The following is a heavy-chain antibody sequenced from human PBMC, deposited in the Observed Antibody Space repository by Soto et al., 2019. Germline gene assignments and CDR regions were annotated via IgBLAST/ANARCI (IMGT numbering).Heavy chain of an antibody. Sequence: QLQLQESGPGLVKPSETLSLTCTVSGGSISSSSYWWGWIRQPPGKGLEWIGSIFYSGSIYYTPSLTRRFTMSVDTSENHVSLKLSSVTAADTAVYYCARQERWRVAIDYWGQGTLVTVSS. CDR2: IFYSGSI. J-gene: IGHJ4*02. V-gene: IGHV4-39*01. D-gene: IGHD2-15*01. CDR3: ARQERWRVAIDY. CDR1: GGSISSSSYW.